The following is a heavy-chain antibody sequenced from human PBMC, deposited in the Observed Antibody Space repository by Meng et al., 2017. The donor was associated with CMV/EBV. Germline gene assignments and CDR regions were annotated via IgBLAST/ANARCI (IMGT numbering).Heavy chain of an antibody. J-gene: IGHJ3*02. V-gene: IGHV3-9*01. D-gene: IGHD6-19*01. CDR2: ISWNSGSI. Sequence: GGSLRLSCAASGFTFDDYAMHWVRQAPGKGLEWVSGISWNSGSIGYADSVKGRFTISRDNAKNSLYLQMNSLRAEDTAVYYCARVKIAVAAKDAFDIWGQGTMVTVSS. CDR3: ARVKIAVAAKDAFDI. CDR1: GFTFDDYA.